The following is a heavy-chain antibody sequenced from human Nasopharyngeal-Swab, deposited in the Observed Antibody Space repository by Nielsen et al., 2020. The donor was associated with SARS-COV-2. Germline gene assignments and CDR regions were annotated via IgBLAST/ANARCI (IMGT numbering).Heavy chain of an antibody. J-gene: IGHJ4*02. V-gene: IGHV3-11*04. CDR3: ARRGGYGTPVDY. D-gene: IGHD5-18*01. CDR2: ISSSGSTI. CDR1: GFTFSDYY. Sequence: GGSRRPSGAPSGFTFSDYYMSWIRQAPGKGLEWVSYISSSGSTIYYADSVKGRFTISRDNAKNSLYLQMNSLRAEDTAVYYCARRGGYGTPVDYWGQGTLVTVSS.